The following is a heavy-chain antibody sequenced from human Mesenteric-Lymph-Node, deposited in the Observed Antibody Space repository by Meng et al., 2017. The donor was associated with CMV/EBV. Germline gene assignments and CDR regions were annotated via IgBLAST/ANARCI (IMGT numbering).Heavy chain of an antibody. V-gene: IGHV4-39*07. CDR1: GGSISSGSYY. D-gene: IGHD4-23*01. Sequence: TCPVAGGSISSGSYYWGGIRQPPGKGLEWIGSIYYSGSTYYNPSLKSRVTISVDTSKNQFSLKLSSVTAADTAVYYCARGGGYYFDYWGQGTLVTVSS. J-gene: IGHJ4*02. CDR3: ARGGGYYFDY. CDR2: IYYSGST.